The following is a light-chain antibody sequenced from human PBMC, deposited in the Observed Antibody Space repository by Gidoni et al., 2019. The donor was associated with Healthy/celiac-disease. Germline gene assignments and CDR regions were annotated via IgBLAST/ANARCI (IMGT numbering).Light chain of an antibody. V-gene: IGLV1-44*01. J-gene: IGLJ3*02. CDR1: SSNIGSNT. CDR2: STT. Sequence: QSVLTQPPSASGTPGQRVTIPCSGSSSNIGSNTVTWYQQLPGTAPKLLIYSTTERPSGVPDRFSGSKSGTSASLAISGLQSEDEADYYCAAWDDSLNCPVFGGGTKLTVL. CDR3: AAWDDSLNCPV.